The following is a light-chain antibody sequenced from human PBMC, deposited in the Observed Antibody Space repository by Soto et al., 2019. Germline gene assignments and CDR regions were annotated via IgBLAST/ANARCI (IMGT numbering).Light chain of an antibody. CDR2: EVS. V-gene: IGLV2-14*01. CDR1: SSDVGGYNY. CDR3: SSYTSSSTLV. Sequence: SVLTQPASVSGSPGQSITISCTGTSSDVGGYNYVSWHQQHPGKAPKLMIYEVSNRPSGVSNRFSGSKSGNTASLTISGLQAEDEADYYCSSYTSSSTLVFGGGTKLTVL. J-gene: IGLJ2*01.